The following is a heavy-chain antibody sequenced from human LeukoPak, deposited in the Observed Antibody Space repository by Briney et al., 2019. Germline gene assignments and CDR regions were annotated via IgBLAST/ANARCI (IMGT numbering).Heavy chain of an antibody. CDR2: INWNGGST. D-gene: IGHD5-18*01. CDR1: GFTFDDYG. J-gene: IGHJ4*02. Sequence: GGSLRLSCAASGFTFDDYGMSWVRQAPGKGLEWVSGINWNGGSTGYADSVKGRFTISRDNAKNSLYLQMNSLRAEDTVLYYCARGVDTAMVTTPSYWGQGTLVTVSS. V-gene: IGHV3-20*04. CDR3: ARGVDTAMVTTPSY.